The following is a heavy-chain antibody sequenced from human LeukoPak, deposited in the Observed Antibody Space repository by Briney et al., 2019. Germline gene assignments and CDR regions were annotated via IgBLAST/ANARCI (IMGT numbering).Heavy chain of an antibody. D-gene: IGHD3-22*01. CDR2: ISYDGSNK. V-gene: IGHV3-30*18. CDR3: AKSGDDSSGSPFAY. J-gene: IGHJ4*02. CDR1: GFTFSSYA. Sequence: GGSLRLSCAASGFTFSSYAMSWVRQAPGKGLEWVAVISYDGSNKYYADSVKGRFTISRDNSKNTLYLQMNSLRAEDTAVYYCAKSGDDSSGSPFAYWGQGTLVTVSS.